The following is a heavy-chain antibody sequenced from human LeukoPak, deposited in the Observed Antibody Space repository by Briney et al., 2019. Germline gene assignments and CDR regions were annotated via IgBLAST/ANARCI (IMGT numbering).Heavy chain of an antibody. V-gene: IGHV4-39*07. CDR2: IYYSGST. D-gene: IGHD3-9*01. CDR1: GFTVSSNY. CDR3: ARTSGNNYDILTGYAPTGLFDY. J-gene: IGHJ4*02. Sequence: GSLRLSCAASGFTVSSNYMSWVRQAPGKGLEWIGSIYYSGSTYYNPSLKSRVTISVDTSKNQFSLKLSSVTAADTAVYYCARTSGNNYDILTGYAPTGLFDYWGQGTLVTVSS.